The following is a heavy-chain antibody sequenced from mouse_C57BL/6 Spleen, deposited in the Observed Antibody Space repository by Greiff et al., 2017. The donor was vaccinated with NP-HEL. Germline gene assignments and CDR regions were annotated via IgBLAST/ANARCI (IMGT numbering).Heavy chain of an antibody. J-gene: IGHJ4*01. D-gene: IGHD2-4*01. CDR2: FYPGSGSI. CDR3: ARHEDKGYYDRGDYYAMDY. Sequence: VHLVESGAELVKPGASVKLSCKASGYTFTEYTIHWVKQRSGQGLEWLGWFYPGSGSIKYNEKFKDTATLTADKSSSTVYMELSRLTSEDSAVYFCARHEDKGYYDRGDYYAMDYWGQGTSVTVSS. V-gene: IGHV1-62-2*01. CDR1: GYTFTEYT.